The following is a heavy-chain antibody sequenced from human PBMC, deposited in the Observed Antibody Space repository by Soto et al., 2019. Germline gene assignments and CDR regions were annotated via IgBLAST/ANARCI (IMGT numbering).Heavy chain of an antibody. CDR3: AKFVLWRWSHFDY. Sequence: EVQLLEAGGGLVQPGGSLRLSCAASGFTFSSYAMSWVRQAPGKGLEWVSAISGSGGSTYYADSVKGRFTISRDNSKNTLYLQMNSLRAEDTAVYYCAKFVLWRWSHFDYWGQGTLVTVSS. CDR2: ISGSGGST. V-gene: IGHV3-23*01. J-gene: IGHJ4*02. CDR1: GFTFSSYA. D-gene: IGHD3-3*01.